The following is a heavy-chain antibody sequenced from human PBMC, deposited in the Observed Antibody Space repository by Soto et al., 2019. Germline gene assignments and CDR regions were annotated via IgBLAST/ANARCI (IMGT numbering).Heavy chain of an antibody. CDR2: ISPSGGST. D-gene: IGHD6-13*01. Sequence: ASVKVSCKASGYTFTNYYIHWVRQAPGQGLEWMGVISPSGGSTSYAQKFQGRITMTRDTSTGTVDMEVSSLRFEDTAVYYCARALTMYSLFDYWGQGTLVTVSS. CDR3: ARALTMYSLFDY. CDR1: GYTFTNYY. J-gene: IGHJ4*02. V-gene: IGHV1-46*01.